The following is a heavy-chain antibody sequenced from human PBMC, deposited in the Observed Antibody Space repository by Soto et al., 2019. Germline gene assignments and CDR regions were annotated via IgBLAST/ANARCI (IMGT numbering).Heavy chain of an antibody. CDR3: AGGEDVGASSWSYYYYGMDV. V-gene: IGHV4-34*01. CDR2: INHSGST. Sequence: SETLSLTCAVYGGSFSGYYWSWIRQPPGKGLEWIGEINHSGSTNYNPSLKSRVTISVDTSKNQFSLKLSSVTAAATAVYYCAGGEDVGASSWSYYYYGMDVWGQGTRVTVSS. J-gene: IGHJ6*02. D-gene: IGHD6-13*01. CDR1: GGSFSGYY.